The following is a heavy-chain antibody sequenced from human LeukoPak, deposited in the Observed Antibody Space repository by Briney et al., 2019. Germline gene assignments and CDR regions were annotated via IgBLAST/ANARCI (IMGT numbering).Heavy chain of an antibody. D-gene: IGHD6-13*01. V-gene: IGHV3-23*01. CDR3: ATPPGIAADYYYYYMDV. CDR1: GFTFSSDA. J-gene: IGHJ6*03. Sequence: GGALRLSCAASGFTFSSDAMSWGRQGPGKGLGGVSAICGIGGSTYYADSVKGRFTISRDKSKNTLYLQMNSLRAEDTAVYYCATPPGIAADYYYYYMDVWGKETTVTASS. CDR2: ICGIGGST.